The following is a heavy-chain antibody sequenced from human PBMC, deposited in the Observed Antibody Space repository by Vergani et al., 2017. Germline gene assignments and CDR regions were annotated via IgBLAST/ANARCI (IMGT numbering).Heavy chain of an antibody. CDR1: GGSISSYY. J-gene: IGHJ5*02. CDR2: IYYSGST. V-gene: IGHV4-59*08. CDR3: ARHLHYYGSGSYGRWFDP. Sequence: QVQLQESDPGLVKPSETLSLTCTVSGGSISSYYWSWIRQPPGKGLEWIGYIYYSGSTNYNPSLKSRVTISVDTSKNQFSLKLSSVTAADTAVYYCARHLHYYGSGSYGRWFDPWGQGTLVTVSS. D-gene: IGHD3-10*01.